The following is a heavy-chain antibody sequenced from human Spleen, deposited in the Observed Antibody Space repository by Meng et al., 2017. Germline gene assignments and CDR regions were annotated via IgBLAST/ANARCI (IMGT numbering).Heavy chain of an antibody. CDR1: GGSISSGSYY. Sequence: SETLSLTCTVSGGSISSGSYYWSWIRQPAGKGLEWIGRIYTSGSTNYNPPLKTRVTISVDTSRTQFSLKLSSVTAADTAIYYCAREPTHNQDYWDGMDVWGQGTTVTVSS. CDR2: IYTSGST. V-gene: IGHV4-61*02. D-gene: IGHD2/OR15-2a*01. J-gene: IGHJ6*02. CDR3: AREPTHNQDYWDGMDV.